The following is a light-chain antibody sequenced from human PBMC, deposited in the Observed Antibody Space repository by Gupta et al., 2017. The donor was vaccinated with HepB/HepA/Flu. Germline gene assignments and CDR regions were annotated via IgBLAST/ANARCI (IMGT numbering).Light chain of an antibody. CDR1: SSDVGGYNY. J-gene: IGLJ2*01. Sequence: RSVSGSPGQSVTISCTGTSSDVGGYNYVSWYQQHPGKAPKLMIYDVSKRPSGVPDRFSGSKSGNTASLTISGLQAEDEADYYCCSYAGSYVRVCGGGTKLTVL. CDR3: CSYAGSYVRV. V-gene: IGLV2-11*01. CDR2: DVS.